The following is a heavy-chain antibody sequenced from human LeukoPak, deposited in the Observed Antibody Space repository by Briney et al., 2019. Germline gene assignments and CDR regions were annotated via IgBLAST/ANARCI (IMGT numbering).Heavy chain of an antibody. J-gene: IGHJ6*03. CDR2: ISPSGGST. CDR3: ARDTGPRAYYYYYMDV. CDR1: GHTFTSNY. Sequence: ASVKVSCKAFGHTFTSNYMHWVRQAPGQGPEWMGVISPSGGSTTYAQKFQGRVTLTRDMSTSTDYLELSSLRSEDTAVYYCARDTGPRAYYYYYMDVWGKGTTVTVSS. V-gene: IGHV1-46*01. D-gene: IGHD1-14*01.